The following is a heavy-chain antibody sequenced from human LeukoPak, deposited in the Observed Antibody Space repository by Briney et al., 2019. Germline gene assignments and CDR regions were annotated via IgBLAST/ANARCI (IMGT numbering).Heavy chain of an antibody. CDR2: IWFDGSDK. CDR3: ARDDGSSYYYFDY. V-gene: IGHV3-33*01. Sequence: GGSLRLSCVGSGCTFSSYGIHWVRQAPGKGLEWVALIWFDGSDKYYAGSVKGRFTISRDSSKSTLYLEMNSLRAEDTAVYYCARDDGSSYYYFDYWGQGTLVTVSS. J-gene: IGHJ4*02. CDR1: GCTFSSYG. D-gene: IGHD3-22*01.